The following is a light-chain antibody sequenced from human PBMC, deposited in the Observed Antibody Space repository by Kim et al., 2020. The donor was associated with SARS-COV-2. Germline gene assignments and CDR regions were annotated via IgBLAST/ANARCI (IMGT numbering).Light chain of an antibody. J-gene: IGKJ1*01. V-gene: IGKV1-5*01. CDR2: DAS. CDR1: QTLTRR. Sequence: SALSASEVGRFTVTGRASQTLTRRLAWYQHTPGGAPRLLILDASTLERGVPSRFRDSGSGTDFTLTINSLQPDDFATYYCQHRMTFGQGTKVDIK. CDR3: QHRMT.